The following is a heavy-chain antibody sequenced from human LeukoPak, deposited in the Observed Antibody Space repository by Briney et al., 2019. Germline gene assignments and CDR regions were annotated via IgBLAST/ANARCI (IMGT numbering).Heavy chain of an antibody. Sequence: SETLSLTCTVSGVSISSSSNYWGWIRQPPGKGLEWIGSIYYGGSTYYSPSLKSRVTISVDTSKNQFSLKLSSVTAADTAVYYCATKVDTAMVQYYFDYWGQETLVTVSS. D-gene: IGHD5-18*01. CDR2: IYYGGST. CDR1: GVSISSSSNY. J-gene: IGHJ4*02. CDR3: ATKVDTAMVQYYFDY. V-gene: IGHV4-39*01.